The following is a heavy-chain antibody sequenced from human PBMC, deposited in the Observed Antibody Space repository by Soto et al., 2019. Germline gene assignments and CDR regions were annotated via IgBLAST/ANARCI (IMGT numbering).Heavy chain of an antibody. CDR3: ARYYCSSDTCYYFDY. CDR1: GGSISNNY. V-gene: IGHV4-59*01. Sequence: SETLSLTCTVSGGSISNNYWSWIRQTPGKGLEWIGYIYYTGSTNYNPSLKSRVSSSVDTSKNQFSLKLSSVTAADTAVYYCARYYCSSDTCYYFDYWGQGALVTVSS. D-gene: IGHD2-2*01. J-gene: IGHJ4*02. CDR2: IYYTGST.